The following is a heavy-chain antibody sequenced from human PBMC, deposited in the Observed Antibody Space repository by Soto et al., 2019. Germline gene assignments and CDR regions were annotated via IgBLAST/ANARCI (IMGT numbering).Heavy chain of an antibody. J-gene: IGHJ6*02. CDR2: ISGSGGST. CDR3: AKDQVAGPPNYYYGMDV. V-gene: IGHV3-23*01. CDR1: GFTVRTNY. Sequence: PVGSLRLSCAVSGFTVRTNYMSWVRQAPGKGLEWVSAISGSGGSTYYADSVKGRFTISRDNSKNTLYLQMNSLRAEDTAVYYCAKDQVAGPPNYYYGMDVWGQGTTVTVSS. D-gene: IGHD6-19*01.